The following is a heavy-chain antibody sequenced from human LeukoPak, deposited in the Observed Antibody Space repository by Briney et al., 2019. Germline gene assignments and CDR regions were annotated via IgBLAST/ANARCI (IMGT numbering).Heavy chain of an antibody. CDR3: ARDQNPRSGGSWFPVDY. J-gene: IGHJ4*02. V-gene: IGHV3-33*01. CDR1: GFTFNTYG. D-gene: IGHD2-15*01. Sequence: GGSLRLSCAASGFTFNTYGMHWVRQAPGKGLEWVAVIWYDGSKNHYGDSVRGRFTISRDNSKNTLYLQMNSLRAEDTAVYHCARDQNPRSGGSWFPVDYWGQGTLVTVSS. CDR2: IWYDGSKN.